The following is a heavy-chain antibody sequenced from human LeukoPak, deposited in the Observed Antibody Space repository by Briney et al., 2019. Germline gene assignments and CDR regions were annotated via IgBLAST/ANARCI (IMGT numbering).Heavy chain of an antibody. J-gene: IGHJ4*02. CDR1: GFTFTTYG. CDR3: Y. V-gene: IGHV3-74*01. Sequence: GGSLRLSCAASGFTFTTYGMHWVRQAPGKGLVWVSRTMSDGRSTYADSVKGRFTISRDTAKNTLYLQMYYCARDGQFIGPLYWGQGTLVTVSS. CDR2: TMSDGRST. D-gene: IGHD3-10*01.